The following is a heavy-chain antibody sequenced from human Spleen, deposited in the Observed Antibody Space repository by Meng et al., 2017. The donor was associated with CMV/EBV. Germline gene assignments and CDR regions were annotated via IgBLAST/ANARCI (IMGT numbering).Heavy chain of an antibody. V-gene: IGHV1-46*01. CDR2: IYLSGGRT. J-gene: IGHJ4*02. CDR3: ASLTEDRFDY. Sequence: SCKASEYTFTTYYLHWVRRAPGEGLEWVGMIYLSGGRTNYARKFQGRVTMARDTSTSTVYMELSSLRSDDTAVYYCASLTEDRFDYWGQGTLVTVSS. D-gene: IGHD3-9*01. CDR1: EYTFTTYY.